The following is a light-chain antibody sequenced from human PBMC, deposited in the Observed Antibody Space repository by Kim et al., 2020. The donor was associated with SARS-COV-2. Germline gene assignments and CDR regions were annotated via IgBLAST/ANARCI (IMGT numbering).Light chain of an antibody. CDR3: SSYAAISNFV. V-gene: IGLV2-8*01. CDR2: EVS. CDR1: SSYVGGYNY. Sequence: GQSVTISCTGTSSYVGGYNYVSWYQQHPGKAPKLMIYEVSKRPSGVPDRFSGSKSGNTASLTVSGLQAEDEADYYCSSYAAISNFVFGTGTKVTVL. J-gene: IGLJ1*01.